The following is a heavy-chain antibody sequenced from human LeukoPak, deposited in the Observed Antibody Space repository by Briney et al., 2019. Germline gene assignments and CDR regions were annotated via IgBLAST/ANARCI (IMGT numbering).Heavy chain of an antibody. J-gene: IGHJ6*03. CDR1: GGSISSSSYY. CDR3: ARGPHYMDV. CDR2: IYYSGST. Sequence: SETLSLTCTVSGGSISSSSYYWGWIRQPPGKGLEWIGSIYYSGSTYYNPSLKSRVTISVDTSKNQFSLKLSSVTAADTAVYYCARGPHYMDVWGKGTTVTVSS. V-gene: IGHV4-39*07.